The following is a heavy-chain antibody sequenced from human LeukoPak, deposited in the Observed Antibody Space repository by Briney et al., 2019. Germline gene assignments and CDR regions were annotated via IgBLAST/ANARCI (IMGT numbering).Heavy chain of an antibody. CDR2: IKQDGSVK. CDR1: GFTFSSYW. CDR3: ARGGGLDV. Sequence: GGSLRLSCAASGFTFSSYWMSWVRQAPGKGLEWVANIKQDGSVKYFVDSVKGRFTISRDNVKNSLYLQMSNLRAEDTAVYFCARGGGLDVWGQGATVTVSS. J-gene: IGHJ6*02. D-gene: IGHD3-16*01. V-gene: IGHV3-7*03.